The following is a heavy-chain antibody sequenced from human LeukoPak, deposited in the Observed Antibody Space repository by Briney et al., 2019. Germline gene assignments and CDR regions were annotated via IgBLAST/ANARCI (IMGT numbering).Heavy chain of an antibody. J-gene: IGHJ4*02. CDR2: IRTTAEGAKYA. Sequence: GRSLRRSCATSGFSFTDYPMSWVRQAPGKGLEWISNIRTTAEGAKYAYYADSVKGRVTISRDDGKNTLYLHMNSLRDDDTAVYYCATDQRYAFDYWGQGILVTVSS. CDR1: GFSFTDYP. CDR3: ATDQRYAFDY. D-gene: IGHD3-9*01. V-gene: IGHV3-48*02.